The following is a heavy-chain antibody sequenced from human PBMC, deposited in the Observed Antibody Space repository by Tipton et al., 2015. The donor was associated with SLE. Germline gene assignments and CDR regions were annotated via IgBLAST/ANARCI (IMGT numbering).Heavy chain of an antibody. J-gene: IGHJ4*02. CDR1: GGSFSGYY. CDR2: INHSGST. D-gene: IGHD1-26*01. Sequence: TLSLTCAVYGGSFSGYYWSWIRQPPGKGLEWIGEINHSGSTNYNPSLKSRVTISVDTSKNQFSLKLSSVTAADTAVYYCARTGGVVGATDYWGQGTLVTVSS. V-gene: IGHV4-34*01. CDR3: ARTGGVVGATDY.